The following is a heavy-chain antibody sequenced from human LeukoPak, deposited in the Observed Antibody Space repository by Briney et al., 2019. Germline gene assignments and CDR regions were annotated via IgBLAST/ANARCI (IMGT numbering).Heavy chain of an antibody. CDR1: GFTFSDAW. D-gene: IGHD2-15*01. CDR3: TTDRVVVAAFDAFDI. J-gene: IGHJ3*02. V-gene: IGHV3-15*01. CDR2: IKSKTAGGTT. Sequence: GGSLRLSCAGSGFTFSDAWMSRVRQAPGKGLEWVGRIKSKTAGGTTDYAAPVPGRFTISRDDSKNTLYLQMNSLKTEDTAVYYCTTDRVVVAAFDAFDIWGQGTMVTVSS.